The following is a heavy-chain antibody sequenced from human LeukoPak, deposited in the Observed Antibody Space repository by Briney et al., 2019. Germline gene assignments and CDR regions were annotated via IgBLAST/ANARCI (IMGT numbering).Heavy chain of an antibody. CDR2: INWNGGST. D-gene: IGHD3-22*01. Sequence: GGSLRLSCAASGFTFDDYGMSWVRQAPGKGLEWVSGINWNGGSTGYADSVKGRFTISRDNAKSSLYLQMNSLRAEDTALYYCARTSTPNYYDSSGFCYFDYWGQGTLVTVSS. J-gene: IGHJ4*02. V-gene: IGHV3-20*04. CDR1: GFTFDDYG. CDR3: ARTSTPNYYDSSGFCYFDY.